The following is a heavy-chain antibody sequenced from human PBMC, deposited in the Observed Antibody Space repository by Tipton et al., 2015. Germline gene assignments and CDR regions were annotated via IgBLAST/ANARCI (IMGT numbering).Heavy chain of an antibody. CDR3: ARARGRHGGLFDS. Sequence: TLSLTCSVSSDSISKYYWSWIRQPPGKGLEWIGSFFHSGNTFHNPSLRSRVSMSVDTSKTQFSLEMRSVTATDTAVYYCARARGRHGGLFDSWGQGTLVTVSS. CDR2: FFHSGNT. J-gene: IGHJ4*02. V-gene: IGHV4-59*04. CDR1: SDSISKYY. D-gene: IGHD4-23*01.